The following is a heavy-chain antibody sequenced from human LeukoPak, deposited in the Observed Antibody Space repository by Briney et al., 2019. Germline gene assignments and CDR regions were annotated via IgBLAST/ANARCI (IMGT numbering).Heavy chain of an antibody. CDR2: ISGSADNT. CDR1: GFIFTNHA. D-gene: IGHD6-6*01. V-gene: IGHV3-23*01. Sequence: PGGSLRLSCAASGFIFTNHAMSWVRQASGKGLEWVSVISGSADNTYYADSVKGRFTISRDNSKNTLYLQMNSLRAEDTAVYYCAKGKSSHSSSSSDYWGQGTLVTVSS. J-gene: IGHJ4*02. CDR3: AKGKSSHSSSSSDY.